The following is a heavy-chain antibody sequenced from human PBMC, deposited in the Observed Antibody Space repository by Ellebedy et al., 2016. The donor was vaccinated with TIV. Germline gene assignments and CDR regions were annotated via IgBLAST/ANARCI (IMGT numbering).Heavy chain of an antibody. CDR1: GFTFSSYG. J-gene: IGHJ4*02. Sequence: GESLKISCVASGFTFSSYGMHWVRQAPGKGLEWVAVISYDGSNKYYADSVKGRFTISRDNSKNTLYLQMNSLRAEDTAVYYCAKDPARNFDYWGQGTLVTVSS. V-gene: IGHV3-30*18. CDR2: ISYDGSNK. D-gene: IGHD1-14*01. CDR3: AKDPARNFDY.